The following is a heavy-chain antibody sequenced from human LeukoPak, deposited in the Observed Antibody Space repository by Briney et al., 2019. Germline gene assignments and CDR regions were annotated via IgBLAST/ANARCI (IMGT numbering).Heavy chain of an antibody. CDR3: ARQQVYYDILTGYSDAFDI. Sequence: LETLSLTCTVSGGSISSYYWSWIRQPPGKGLEWIGYIYYSGSTNYNPSLKSRVTISVDTSKNQFSLKLSSVTAADTAVYYCARQQVYYDILTGYSDAFDIWGQGTMVTVSS. CDR1: GGSISSYY. J-gene: IGHJ3*02. D-gene: IGHD3-9*01. CDR2: IYYSGST. V-gene: IGHV4-59*08.